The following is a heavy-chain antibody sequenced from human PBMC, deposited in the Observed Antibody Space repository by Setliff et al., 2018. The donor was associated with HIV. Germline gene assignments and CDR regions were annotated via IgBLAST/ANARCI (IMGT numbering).Heavy chain of an antibody. Sequence: SETLSLTCTVSGGSISSDYWSWIRQPPGKGLEWIGYIYYSGSTNYNPSLKSRVTISVATSKNQFSLKLNSVTTADTAVYYCARSRTSSGYYGVTGYGMDVWGQGTTVTVSS. CDR1: GGSISSDY. CDR3: ARSRTSSGYYGVTGYGMDV. D-gene: IGHD3-22*01. CDR2: IYYSGST. J-gene: IGHJ6*02. V-gene: IGHV4-59*01.